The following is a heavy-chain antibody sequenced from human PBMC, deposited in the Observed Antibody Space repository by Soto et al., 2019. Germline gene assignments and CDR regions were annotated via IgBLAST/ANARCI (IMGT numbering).Heavy chain of an antibody. CDR2: IIPIFGTA. CDR1: GGTFSSYA. CDR3: ARSLSRLLITLPQHDALAI. Sequence: AVKVCCKASGGTFSSYAISWVRQAPGQGLEWMGGIIPIFGTANYAQKFQGRVTITADKSTSTAYMELSSLRSEDTAVYYCARSLSRLLITLPQHDALAIWGQRTTVIVS. J-gene: IGHJ3*02. V-gene: IGHV1-69*06. D-gene: IGHD3-22*01.